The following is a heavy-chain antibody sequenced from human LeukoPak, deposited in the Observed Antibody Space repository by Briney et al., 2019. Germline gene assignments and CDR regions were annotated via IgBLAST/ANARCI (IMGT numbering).Heavy chain of an antibody. CDR1: GFTFSSFW. Sequence: GGSLRLSCAASGFTFSSFWMRWVRQASGKGLELVANIKQDGSEKYYVDSVQGRFTISRDNAKNSLYLQMNSLRVEDTAVYYCARRIVGPSSGGDYWGQGTPVTVSS. CDR2: IKQDGSEK. J-gene: IGHJ4*02. D-gene: IGHD1-26*01. V-gene: IGHV3-7*01. CDR3: ARRIVGPSSGGDY.